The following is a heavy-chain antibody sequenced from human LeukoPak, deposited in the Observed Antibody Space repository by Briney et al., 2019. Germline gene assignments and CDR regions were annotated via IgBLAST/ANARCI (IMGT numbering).Heavy chain of an antibody. CDR2: ISGSGGST. J-gene: IGHJ4*02. CDR1: GFTFSSYA. V-gene: IGHV3-23*01. D-gene: IGHD3-16*01. CDR3: AKGYYDYVWGSYYLDY. Sequence: TGGSLRLSCAAPGFTFSSYAMSWVRQAPGKGLEWVSAISGSGGSTYYADSVKGRFTISRDNSRDTLYLQMNSLRAEDTAVYYCAKGYYDYVWGSYYLDYWGQGTLVTVSS.